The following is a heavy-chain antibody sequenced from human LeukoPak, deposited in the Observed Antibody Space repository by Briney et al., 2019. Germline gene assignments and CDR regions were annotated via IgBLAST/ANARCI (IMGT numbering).Heavy chain of an antibody. CDR2: IYTSGST. CDR3: ARAPTIRGGNPSRVRGMDV. D-gene: IGHD4-23*01. J-gene: IGHJ6*02. Sequence: PSQTLSLTCTVSGGSISSGSYYWSWIRQPAGKGLEWIGRIYTSGSTNYNPSLKGRVTISVDTSKNQFSLKLSSVTAADTAVYYCARAPTIRGGNPSRVRGMDVWGQGTTVTVSS. V-gene: IGHV4-61*02. CDR1: GGSISSGSYY.